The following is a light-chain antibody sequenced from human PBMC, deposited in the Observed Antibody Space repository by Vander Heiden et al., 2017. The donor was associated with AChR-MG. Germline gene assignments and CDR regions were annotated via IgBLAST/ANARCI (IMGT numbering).Light chain of an antibody. CDR2: GAS. CDR1: QSVSSNY. V-gene: IGKV3-20*01. J-gene: IGKJ4*01. Sequence: EIVLTQSPGTLSLSPGERATLSCRASQSVSSNYLAWYQQKPGQAPRLLIYGASSRATGIPDSFSGSGSGTDFTLTISRLEPEDFAVFYCQQEGSSPLTFGGRTKVEIK. CDR3: QQEGSSPLT.